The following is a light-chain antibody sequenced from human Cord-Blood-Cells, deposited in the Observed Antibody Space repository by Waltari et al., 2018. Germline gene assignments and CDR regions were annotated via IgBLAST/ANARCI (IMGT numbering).Light chain of an antibody. CDR3: QQSYSTPRT. CDR1: QSIRSY. CDR2: AAS. J-gene: IGKJ2*01. Sequence: DIQMTQSPSSLSALVGDRVTITCRASQSIRSYLNWYQQKPGKAPKLLIYAASSLQSGVPSRFSGSGSGTDFTLTISSLQPEDFATYYCQQSYSTPRTFGQGTKLEIK. V-gene: IGKV1-39*01.